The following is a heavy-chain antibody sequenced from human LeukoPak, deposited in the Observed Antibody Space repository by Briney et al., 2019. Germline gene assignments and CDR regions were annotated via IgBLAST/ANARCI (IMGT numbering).Heavy chain of an antibody. CDR2: ISSSSSYI. CDR1: GFTFSSYS. CDR3: ARDLSGVPGYSSSYFFDY. D-gene: IGHD6-13*01. V-gene: IGHV3-21*01. Sequence: PGGSLRLSCAASGFTFSSYSMNWVRQAPGKGLEWVSSISSSSSYIYYADSVKGRFTISRDNAKNSLYLQMNSLRAEDTAVYYCARDLSGVPGYSSSYFFDYWGQGTLVTVSS. J-gene: IGHJ4*02.